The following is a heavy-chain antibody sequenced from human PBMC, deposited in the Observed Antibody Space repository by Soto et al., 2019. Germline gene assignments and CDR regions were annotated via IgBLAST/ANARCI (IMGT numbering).Heavy chain of an antibody. V-gene: IGHV5-10-1*01. Sequence: EFVKISFEGCGDGCTISWITWVRQIPGKGLERMGRIDPGDSYTNYSPSFQGHVTPSADKSSSTVYLQWSSLKASDTAMYYCARHRSSRDSSSLFGVWGQGTMVSVSS. CDR1: GDGCTISW. CDR2: IDPGDSYT. J-gene: IGHJ3*01. D-gene: IGHD6-6*01. CDR3: ARHRSSRDSSSLFGV.